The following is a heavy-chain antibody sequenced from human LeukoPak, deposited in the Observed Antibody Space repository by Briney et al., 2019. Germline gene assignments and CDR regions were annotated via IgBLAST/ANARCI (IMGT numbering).Heavy chain of an antibody. D-gene: IGHD5-18*01. Sequence: SETLSLTCTVSGGSISSYYWSWIRQPPGKGLEWIGYIYYSGSTNYNPSLKSRVTISVDTSKDQFSLKLSSVTAADTAVYYCASSGYSYDAFDIWGQGTMVTVSS. CDR1: GGSISSYY. CDR3: ASSGYSYDAFDI. V-gene: IGHV4-59*01. CDR2: IYYSGST. J-gene: IGHJ3*02.